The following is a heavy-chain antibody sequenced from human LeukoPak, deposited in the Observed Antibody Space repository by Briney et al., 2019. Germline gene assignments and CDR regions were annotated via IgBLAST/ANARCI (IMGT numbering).Heavy chain of an antibody. Sequence: GGSLRLSCAASGFTLRSYTMNWVRQAPGKGLEWVSSIGISSNKIYYADSVKGRFIISRDNAKNSLYLQMNSLRAEDTAVYYCARERGTAMANAFDYWGQGTLVTVSS. V-gene: IGHV3-21*01. D-gene: IGHD5-18*01. J-gene: IGHJ4*02. CDR3: ARERGTAMANAFDY. CDR2: IGISSNKI. CDR1: GFTLRSYT.